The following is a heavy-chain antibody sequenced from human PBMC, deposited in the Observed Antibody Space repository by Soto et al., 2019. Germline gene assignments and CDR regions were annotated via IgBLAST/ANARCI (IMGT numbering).Heavy chain of an antibody. CDR3: ARLTGGFTSDHYDFWSGWFDP. V-gene: IGHV1-18*01. Sequence: QVQLVQSGAEVKKPGASVQVSCKASGYTFTSYGISWVRQAPGQGLEWMGWISAYNGNTNYAQKLQGRVTLTTDTSTSTAYMELRSLRSDDTSVYYCARLTGGFTSDHYDFWSGWFDPWGQGALGTVSS. CDR2: ISAYNGNT. D-gene: IGHD3-3*01. CDR1: GYTFTSYG. J-gene: IGHJ5*02.